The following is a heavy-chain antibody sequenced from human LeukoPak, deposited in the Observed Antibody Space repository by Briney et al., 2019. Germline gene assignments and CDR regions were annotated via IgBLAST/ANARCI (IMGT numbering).Heavy chain of an antibody. V-gene: IGHV4-39*01. J-gene: IGHJ4*02. CDR1: GGSISSSSYY. CDR3: AGTGSGGDDIYFDY. Sequence: PSETLSLTCTVSGGSISSSSYYWVWIRQPPGKGLEWIGSIYYSASTYYNPSLKSRVTISVDTSNTQFSLKLSCVTAADPAVYYCAGTGSGGDDIYFDYWGQGTLVTVSS. D-gene: IGHD3-16*01. CDR2: IYYSAST.